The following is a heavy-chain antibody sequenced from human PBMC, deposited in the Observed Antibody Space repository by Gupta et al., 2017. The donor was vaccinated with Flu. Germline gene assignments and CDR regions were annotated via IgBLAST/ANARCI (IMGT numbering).Heavy chain of an antibody. CDR2: ISYDGSNK. V-gene: IGHV3-30-3*01. J-gene: IGHJ4*02. Sequence: SSYAMHWVRQAPGKGLEWVAVISYDGSNKYYADAVKGRFTISRDNSKNTLYLQMNSLRAEDTAVYYCCVESITGTDTAFDYWGQGTLVTVSS. CDR1: SSYA. D-gene: IGHD1-20*01. CDR3: CVESITGTDTAFDY.